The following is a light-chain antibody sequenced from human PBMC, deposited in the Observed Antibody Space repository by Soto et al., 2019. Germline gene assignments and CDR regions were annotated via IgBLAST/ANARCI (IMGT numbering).Light chain of an antibody. CDR3: QQRYSTPRT. J-gene: IGKJ1*01. CDR1: QSISSY. Sequence: DIPLTHSPSPLSATVGNGVTITCQASQSISSYLNWYQQKPGKAPKLLIYAASSLQSGVPSRFSGSGSGTDFTLTISSLQPEDFATYYCQQRYSTPRTFGQGTQVEIK. CDR2: AAS. V-gene: IGKV1-39*01.